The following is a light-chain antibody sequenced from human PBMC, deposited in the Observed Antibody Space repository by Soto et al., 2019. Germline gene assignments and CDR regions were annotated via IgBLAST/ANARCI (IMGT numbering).Light chain of an antibody. CDR2: GAS. CDR3: QQYHTWPIT. V-gene: IGKV3-15*01. CDR1: QGVSRK. J-gene: IGKJ4*01. Sequence: TQSPSFLSASVGDRVTFSCRASQGVSRKLAWYQHKPGQAPRLLISGASTGATGIPARFSGSGSGTEFTLTISSLQSEDCAIYYCQQYHTWPITFGGGTKVDIK.